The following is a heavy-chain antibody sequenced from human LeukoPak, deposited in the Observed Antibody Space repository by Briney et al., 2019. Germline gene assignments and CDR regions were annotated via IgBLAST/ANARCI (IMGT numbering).Heavy chain of an antibody. D-gene: IGHD6-19*01. V-gene: IGHV1-2*04. Sequence: ASVKVSCKASGYTFTGYYMHWVRQAPGQGLEWMGWINPNSGGTNYAQKFQVWVTMTRDTSISTAYMELSRLRSDDTAVYYCARGSSSGWYGDDAFDIWGQGTMVTVSS. CDR3: ARGSSSGWYGDDAFDI. CDR1: GYTFTGYY. CDR2: INPNSGGT. J-gene: IGHJ3*02.